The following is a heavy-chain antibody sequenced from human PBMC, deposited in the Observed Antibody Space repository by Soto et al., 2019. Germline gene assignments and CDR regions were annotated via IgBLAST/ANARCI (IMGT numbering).Heavy chain of an antibody. CDR1: GFIFSNNG. J-gene: IGHJ4*02. CDR2: MSYDGSDT. CDR3: TIVRVADSALDH. V-gene: IGHV3-30*02. D-gene: IGHD3-10*02. Sequence: SVGSLRLSCVGSGFIFSNNGMHWVRQTPGKGLEWVAFMSYDGSDTFYADSVKGRLTISRDNSKNTLFLHMSNLRAEDTAMYYCTIVRVADSALDHWGQGTLVTVSS.